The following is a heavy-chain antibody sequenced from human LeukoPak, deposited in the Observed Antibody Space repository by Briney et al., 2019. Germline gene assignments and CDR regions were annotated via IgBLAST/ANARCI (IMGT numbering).Heavy chain of an antibody. CDR3: ASSGYSGYDCRY. CDR2: INHSGST. CDR1: GGSFSGYY. Sequence: PSETLSLTCAVYGGSFSGYYWSWIRQPPGEGLEWIGEINHSGSTNYNPSLKSRVTISVDTSKNQFSLKLSSVTAADTAVYYCASSGYSGYDCRYWGQGTLVTVSS. D-gene: IGHD5-12*01. J-gene: IGHJ4*02. V-gene: IGHV4-34*01.